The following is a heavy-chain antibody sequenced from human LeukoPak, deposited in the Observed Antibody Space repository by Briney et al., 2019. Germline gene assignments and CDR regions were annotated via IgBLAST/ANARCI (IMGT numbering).Heavy chain of an antibody. V-gene: IGHV4-34*01. D-gene: IGHD3-9*01. CDR3: ARREGELRYFDWLTPRD. Sequence: SETLSLTRAVYGGSFSGYYWSWIRQPPGKGLEWIGEINHSGSTNYNPSLKSRVTISVDTSKNQFSLKLSSVTAADTAVYYCARREGELRYFDWLTPRDWGQGTLVTVSS. CDR2: INHSGST. J-gene: IGHJ4*02. CDR1: GGSFSGYY.